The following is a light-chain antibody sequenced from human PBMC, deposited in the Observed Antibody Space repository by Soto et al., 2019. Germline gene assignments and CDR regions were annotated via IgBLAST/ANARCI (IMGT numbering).Light chain of an antibody. J-gene: IGKJ1*01. CDR1: QNINNY. V-gene: IGKV1-5*01. CDR3: QHYDEYPWT. Sequence: DIQMSQSPSSLSACIGDRVTITCQASQNINNYLNWYQQKPGEAPTLLIYDASSLESGVPSRFSGGGSETEFTLTISSLQPDDVATYYCQHYDEYPWTFGQGTKVDI. CDR2: DAS.